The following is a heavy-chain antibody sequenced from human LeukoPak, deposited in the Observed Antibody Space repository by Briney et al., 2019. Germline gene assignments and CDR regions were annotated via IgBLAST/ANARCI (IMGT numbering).Heavy chain of an antibody. CDR1: GGSISSYY. CDR2: IYYSGST. CDR3: ARGRSGRYFYFDY. D-gene: IGHD1-26*01. Sequence: SETLSLTCTVSGGSISSYYWSWIRQSPGKGLEWIGYIYYSGSTNYNPSLKSRVTISVDTSKNQFSLKLSSVTAADTAVYYCARGRSGRYFYFDYWGQGTLVTVSS. J-gene: IGHJ4*02. V-gene: IGHV4-59*01.